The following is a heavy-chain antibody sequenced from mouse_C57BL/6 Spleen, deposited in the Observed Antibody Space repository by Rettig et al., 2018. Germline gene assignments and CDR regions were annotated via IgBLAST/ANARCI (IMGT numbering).Heavy chain of an antibody. CDR2: INPSTGGT. D-gene: IGHD4-1*01. V-gene: IGHV1-42*01. CDR1: GYSFTGYY. J-gene: IGHJ2*01. CDR3: ARSGTYFDY. Sequence: EVQLQQSGPELVKPGASVKISCKASGYSFTGYYMNWVKQSPEKSLEWIGEINPSTGGTTYNQKFKAKATLTVDKSSSTAYMQLKSLTSVDSAVYYCARSGTYFDYWGQGTTLTVSS.